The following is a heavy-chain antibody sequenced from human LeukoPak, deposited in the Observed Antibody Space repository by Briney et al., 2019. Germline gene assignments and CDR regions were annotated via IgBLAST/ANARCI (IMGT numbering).Heavy chain of an antibody. V-gene: IGHV3-23*01. J-gene: IGHJ3*02. CDR1: GFTFSSYA. CDR3: AKSRDLPLDAFDI. CDR2: ISGSGGST. Sequence: GGSLRLSCAASGFTFSSYAMGWVRQAPGRGLEWVSAISGSGGSTYYAESVKGRFTISRDNSKNTLYLQMNSLRAEDTAVYYCAKSRDLPLDAFDIWGQGTMVTVSS.